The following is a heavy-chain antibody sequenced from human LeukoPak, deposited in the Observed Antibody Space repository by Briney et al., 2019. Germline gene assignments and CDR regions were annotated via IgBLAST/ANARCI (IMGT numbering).Heavy chain of an antibody. D-gene: IGHD2-2*01. CDR1: GYTFTGYY. Sequence: GASVKVSRKASGYTFTGYYMHWVRQAPGQGLEWMGWINPDTGGTSYAQRFQGRVTMTRDTSISTAYMELIRLTSDDTAVFYCARGGEVCSSTSCYRGHEYWGQGTLVTVSS. V-gene: IGHV1-2*02. CDR2: INPDTGGT. CDR3: ARGGEVCSSTSCYRGHEY. J-gene: IGHJ4*02.